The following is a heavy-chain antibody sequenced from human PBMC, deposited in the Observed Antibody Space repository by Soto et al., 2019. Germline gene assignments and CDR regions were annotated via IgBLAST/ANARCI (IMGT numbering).Heavy chain of an antibody. Sequence: SETLSLTCSVSFASFSSNSFHWGWIRQPPGKGLEWVGGISYTGTTYYGPSLKSRVTISADTSKKQFSLMLGSATAADTALYYCARLVVVSQVANVWGQGTLVTVSS. CDR1: FASFSSNSFH. J-gene: IGHJ4*02. CDR3: ARLVVVSQVANV. CDR2: ISYTGTT. D-gene: IGHD2-15*01. V-gene: IGHV4-39*01.